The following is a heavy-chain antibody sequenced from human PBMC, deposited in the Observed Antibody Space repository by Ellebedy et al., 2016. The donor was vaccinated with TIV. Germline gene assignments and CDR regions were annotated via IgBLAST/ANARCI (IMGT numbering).Heavy chain of an antibody. J-gene: IGHJ4*02. Sequence: SETLSLTXTVSGESVRSGGYYWSWIRQPPGKGLEWIGYIYYTGSTNYNLSLESRVTISVDTSKNQFSLKLSSVTAADTAVYYCARVNAYSSSFFDYWGQGTLVTVSS. CDR1: GESVRSGGYY. D-gene: IGHD6-6*01. CDR2: IYYTGST. V-gene: IGHV4-61*08. CDR3: ARVNAYSSSFFDY.